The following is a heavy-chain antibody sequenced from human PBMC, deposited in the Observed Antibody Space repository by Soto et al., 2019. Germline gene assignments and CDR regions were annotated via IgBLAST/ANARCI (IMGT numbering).Heavy chain of an antibody. CDR3: ARENDYGALGYNWFDP. V-gene: IGHV1-3*01. J-gene: IGHJ5*02. CDR2: INAGNGNT. Sequence: ASVKVSCKASGYTFTSYAMHWVRQAPGQRLEWMGWINAGNGNTKYSQKFQGRVTITRDTSASTAYMELSSLRSEDTAVYYCARENDYGALGYNWFDPWGQGTLVTVSS. CDR1: GYTFTSYA. D-gene: IGHD4-17*01.